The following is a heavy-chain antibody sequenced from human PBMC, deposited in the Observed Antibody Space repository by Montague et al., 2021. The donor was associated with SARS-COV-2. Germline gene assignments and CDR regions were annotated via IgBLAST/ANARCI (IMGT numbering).Heavy chain of an antibody. CDR1: GGYISSGSYH. Sequence: TLSLTCTVSGGYISSGSYHWSRIRQPAGRGMEWIGRIYASGSTKYNPSLKSRVTISVDTSKNQFSLKVSSVTAADTAVYYCARDLSSSWSYWFDPWGQGTLVTVSS. CDR2: IYASGST. V-gene: IGHV4-61*02. J-gene: IGHJ5*02. D-gene: IGHD6-13*01. CDR3: ARDLSSSWSYWFDP.